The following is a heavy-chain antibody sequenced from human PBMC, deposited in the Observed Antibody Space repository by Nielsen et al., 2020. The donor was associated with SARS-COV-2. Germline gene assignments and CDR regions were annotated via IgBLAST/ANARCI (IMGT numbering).Heavy chain of an antibody. Sequence: SETLSFTCTVSGGSISSYYWSWIRQPPGKGLEWIGYIYYSGSTNYNPSLKSRVTISVDTSKNQFSLKLSSVTAADTAVYYCARLAPYYYYMDVWGKGTTVTVSS. J-gene: IGHJ6*03. V-gene: IGHV4-59*01. CDR2: IYYSGST. CDR1: GGSISSYY. CDR3: ARLAPYYYYMDV. D-gene: IGHD5-12*01.